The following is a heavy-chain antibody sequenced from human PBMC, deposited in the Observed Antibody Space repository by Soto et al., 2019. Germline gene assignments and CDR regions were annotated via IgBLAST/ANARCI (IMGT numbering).Heavy chain of an antibody. J-gene: IGHJ4*02. CDR1: GFTCSRYG. CDR3: VKDSTLTVSGYFDN. D-gene: IGHD1-26*01. V-gene: IGHV3-33*06. Sequence: SLRPSCAASGFTCSRYGMNWFRQAPGKGLEWVAVIWYDGGKKYYADSVKGRFSISRDNSENTLYLQMNSLRADDTAVYYCVKDSTLTVSGYFDNWGQGTLVTVSS. CDR2: IWYDGGKK.